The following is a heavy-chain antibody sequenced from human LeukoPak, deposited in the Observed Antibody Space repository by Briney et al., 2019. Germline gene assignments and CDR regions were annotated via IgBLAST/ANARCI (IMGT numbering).Heavy chain of an antibody. D-gene: IGHD3-3*01. V-gene: IGHV4-59*01. CDR1: GGSISSYH. Sequence: KPSETLSLTCTVSGGSISSYHWSWIRQPPGKGLEWIGYIYYSGSTNYNPSLKSRVTISVDTTKNQFSLKLSSVTAADTAVYYCARAIAIFGVVIWDHYYYMDVWGKGTTVTVSS. CDR3: ARAIAIFGVVIWDHYYYMDV. CDR2: IYYSGST. J-gene: IGHJ6*03.